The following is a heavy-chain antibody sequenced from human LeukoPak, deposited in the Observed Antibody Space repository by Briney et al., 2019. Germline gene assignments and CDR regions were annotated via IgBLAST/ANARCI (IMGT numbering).Heavy chain of an antibody. CDR1: GYTFTYYY. D-gene: IGHD4-17*01. V-gene: IGHV1-2*02. CDR3: ARDPYGDNHLDY. J-gene: IGHJ4*02. Sequence: GASEKVSCKASGYTFTYYYMHWVRQAPGQGLEWMGWINPDSGDTKYAQKFQGRVTMTRDTSISTAYMDLSSLRSDDTAVYYCARDPYGDNHLDYWGQGTLVTVSS. CDR2: INPDSGDT.